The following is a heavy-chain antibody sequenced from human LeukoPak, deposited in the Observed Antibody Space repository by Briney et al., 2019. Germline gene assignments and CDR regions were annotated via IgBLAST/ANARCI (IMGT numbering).Heavy chain of an antibody. CDR1: GYTFTSYG. CDR3: ARATYYYDSSGYYDAFDI. J-gene: IGHJ3*02. D-gene: IGHD3-22*01. Sequence: ASVKVSCKASGYTFTSYGISWVRQAPGQGLEWMGWISPNSGGTNYAQKFQGRVTMTRDTSISTAYMELSRLRSDDTAVYYCARATYYYDSSGYYDAFDIWGQGTMVTVSS. V-gene: IGHV1-2*02. CDR2: ISPNSGGT.